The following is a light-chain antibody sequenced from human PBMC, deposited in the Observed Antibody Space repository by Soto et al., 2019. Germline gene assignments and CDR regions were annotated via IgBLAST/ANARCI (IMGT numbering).Light chain of an antibody. CDR1: TSDIGAYNY. J-gene: IGLJ3*02. Sequence: QSVLTQPASVSGSPGQSITISCTGTTSDIGAYNYVSWYQHNPGNAPKLMIYEVTNRPSGVSSRFSGSKSGSTASLTITGLQSDDEADYYCSSYTSRGTLVFSGGTKVTVL. CDR3: SSYTSRGTLV. CDR2: EVT. V-gene: IGLV2-14*01.